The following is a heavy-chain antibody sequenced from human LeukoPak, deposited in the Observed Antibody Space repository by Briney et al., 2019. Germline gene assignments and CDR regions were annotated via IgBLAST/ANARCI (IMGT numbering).Heavy chain of an antibody. J-gene: IGHJ4*02. CDR2: IGIDSGNT. V-gene: IGHV3-48*01. Sequence: GGSLRLSCTASGFSFIEYSMNWVRQAPGKGLEWISYIGIDSGNTKYADSVRGRFTISADKAKNSLYLQMNSLRVEDTAVYYCARDHNYAFDNWGQGTLVSVAS. D-gene: IGHD1-1*01. CDR1: GFSFIEYS. CDR3: ARDHNYAFDN.